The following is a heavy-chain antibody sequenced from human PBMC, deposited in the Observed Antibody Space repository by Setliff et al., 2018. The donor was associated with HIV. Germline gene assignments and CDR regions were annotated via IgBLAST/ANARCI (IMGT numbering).Heavy chain of an antibody. J-gene: IGHJ6*02. CDR1: GGTFSTNA. D-gene: IGHD2-2*01. V-gene: IGHV1-69*10. CDR3: ARGGVCTSSSCDGIYYYGMDV. Sequence: ASVKVSCKASGGTFSTNAVSWVRQAPGQGLEWMGGIIPLLGKANYAQKFQGRVTITADESTSTVYMELSSLRSADTAVYYCARGGVCTSSSCDGIYYYGMDVWSQGTTVTVSS. CDR2: IIPLLGKA.